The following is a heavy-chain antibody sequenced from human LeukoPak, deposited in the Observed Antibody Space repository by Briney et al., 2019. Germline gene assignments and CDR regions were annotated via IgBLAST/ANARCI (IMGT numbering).Heavy chain of an antibody. CDR3: AREGGSSRSLEN. D-gene: IGHD1-26*01. CDR1: GGSISSSY. V-gene: IGHV4-4*07. J-gene: IGHJ4*02. Sequence: PSETLSLTCNVSGGSISSSYWSWIRQPAGKGLEWIGRIYASGSSNYNPSLKSRVTMSVDTSKNQFSLNLSSVTAADTAVCYCAREGGSSRSLENWGQGTLVTVSS. CDR2: IYASGSS.